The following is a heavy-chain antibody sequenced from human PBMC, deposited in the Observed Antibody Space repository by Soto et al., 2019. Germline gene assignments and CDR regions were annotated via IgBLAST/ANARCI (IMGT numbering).Heavy chain of an antibody. V-gene: IGHV2-5*02. Sequence: QITLKESGPTLVKPTQTLTLTCTFSGFSLSTSGVGVGWIRQPPGKALEWLALIYWDDDKRYSPSLKSRLTITKHTXKXAVVLTMTNMDPVDTATYYCAPTYYYDSSGYYYVHPWGQGTLVTVSS. CDR1: GFSLSTSGVG. CDR3: APTYYYDSSGYYYVHP. J-gene: IGHJ5*02. CDR2: IYWDDDK. D-gene: IGHD3-22*01.